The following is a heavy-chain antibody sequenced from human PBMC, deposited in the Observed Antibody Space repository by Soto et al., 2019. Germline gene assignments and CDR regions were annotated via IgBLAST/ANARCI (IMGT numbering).Heavy chain of an antibody. CDR3: ANSYYYGSGAFDY. Sequence: SETLSLTCTVSGGSISSGGYYWSWIRQHPGKGLEWIGYIYYSGSTYYNPSLKSRVTISVDTSKNQFSLKLSSVTAADTAVYYCANSYYYGSGAFDYWGQGTLVTVSS. CDR1: GGSISSGGYY. V-gene: IGHV4-31*03. J-gene: IGHJ4*02. D-gene: IGHD3-10*01. CDR2: IYYSGST.